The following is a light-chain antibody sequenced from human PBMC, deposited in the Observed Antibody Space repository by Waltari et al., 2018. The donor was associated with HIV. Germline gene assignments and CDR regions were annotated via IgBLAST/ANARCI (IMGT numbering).Light chain of an antibody. CDR2: GAS. V-gene: IGKV3-20*01. Sequence: EVVLTQSPGTLSLSPGERATLSCRASQSVSSSFLAWYQQKPGQAPRLLIYGASNRATGIPDRFSGSGSGTDFTLTINRLEHEDFAVYYCQQYDTSLGSFGQGTKLEIK. CDR3: QQYDTSLGS. CDR1: QSVSSSF. J-gene: IGKJ2*03.